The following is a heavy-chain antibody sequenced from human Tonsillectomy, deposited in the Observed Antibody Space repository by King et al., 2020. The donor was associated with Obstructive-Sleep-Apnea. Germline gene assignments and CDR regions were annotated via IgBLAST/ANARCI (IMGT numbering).Heavy chain of an antibody. Sequence: VQLVESGGGVVQPGRSLRLSCAASGFTFSSYAMHWVRQAPGKGLEWVAVTSYDGSNEYYADSVKGRFTISRDNSKNTLYLQMTSLSVEDTAVYFCARGRHDIVVLLAAIDYWGQGTLVTVSS. D-gene: IGHD2-2*01. CDR3: ARGRHDIVVLLAAIDY. CDR1: GFTFSSYA. V-gene: IGHV3-30-3*01. J-gene: IGHJ4*02. CDR2: TSYDGSNE.